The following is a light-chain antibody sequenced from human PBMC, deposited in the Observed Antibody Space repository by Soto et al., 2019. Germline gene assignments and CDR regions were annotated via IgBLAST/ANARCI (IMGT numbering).Light chain of an antibody. CDR1: QNVRSDY. V-gene: IGKV3-20*01. CDR2: GVS. CDR3: QQYSSSRT. Sequence: IVFTQSPSTLSLSPGDRATLSCRASQNVRSDYFAWYQQKPGQAPRVIIFGVSTRASATPDRFRGSGSGTYFTLTISRLEPEDFAMYYCQQYSSSRTFGQGTKVDIK. J-gene: IGKJ1*01.